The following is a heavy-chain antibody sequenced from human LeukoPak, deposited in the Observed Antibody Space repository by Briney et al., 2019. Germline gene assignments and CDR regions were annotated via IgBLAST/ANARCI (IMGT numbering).Heavy chain of an antibody. J-gene: IGHJ4*02. D-gene: IGHD6-19*01. Sequence: PSETLSLTCTVSGGSISSSSYYWGWIRQPPGKGLEWIGSIYYSGSTYYNPSLKSRVIISVDTSKDQFSLKLSSVTAADTAVYYCAKAGREYDYWGQGTLVTVSS. CDR3: AKAGREYDY. CDR2: IYYSGST. CDR1: GGSISSSSYY. V-gene: IGHV4-39*01.